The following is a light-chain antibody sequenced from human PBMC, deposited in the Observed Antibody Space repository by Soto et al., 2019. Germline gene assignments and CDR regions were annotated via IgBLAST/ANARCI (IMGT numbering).Light chain of an antibody. CDR3: CSHAGSSILYV. V-gene: IGLV2-23*02. Sequence: QSALTQPASVSGSPGQSITVSCTGTSSDVGYYNLVSWYQHHPGKAPKLLIYEVTKRPSGVSNRFSGSKSGNTASLTISGLQAEDEADYYCCSHAGSSILYVFGTGTKLTV. CDR1: SSDVGYYNL. CDR2: EVT. J-gene: IGLJ1*01.